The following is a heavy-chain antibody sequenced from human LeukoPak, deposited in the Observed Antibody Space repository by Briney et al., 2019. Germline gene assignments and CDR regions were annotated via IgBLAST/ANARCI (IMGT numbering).Heavy chain of an antibody. Sequence: GASVKVSCKASGYTFTGYYMHWVRQAPGQGLELMGWINPNTGDTKYAQNFQGRVTMTRDTTISTAYMELTRLTFDDTAVYYCASYPRYVSSPPFDYWGQGTLVTVSS. CDR3: ASYPRYVSSPPFDY. CDR2: INPNTGDT. J-gene: IGHJ4*02. CDR1: GYTFTGYY. V-gene: IGHV1-2*02. D-gene: IGHD2-15*01.